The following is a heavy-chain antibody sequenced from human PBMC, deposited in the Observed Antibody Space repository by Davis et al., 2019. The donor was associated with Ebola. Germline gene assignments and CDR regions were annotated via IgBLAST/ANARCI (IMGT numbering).Heavy chain of an antibody. D-gene: IGHD6-6*01. V-gene: IGHV1-69*13. J-gene: IGHJ5*02. CDR1: GGTFSSYA. CDR2: IIPIFGTV. Sequence: AASVKVSCKASGGTFSSYAISWVRQAPGQGLEWMGGIIPIFGTVNYAQKFQGRATITADESTSTAYMELSSLRSEDTAVYYCARTIAARPWGWFDPWGQGTLVTVSS. CDR3: ARTIAARPWGWFDP.